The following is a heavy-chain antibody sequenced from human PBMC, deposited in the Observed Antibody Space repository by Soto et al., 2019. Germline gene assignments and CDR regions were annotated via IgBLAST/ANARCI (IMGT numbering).Heavy chain of an antibody. CDR3: ARTTMVRGVIIEWRFDS. Sequence: XETLSRPCTVSGGSISSYYWSWIRPPAGKGLEWIGRIYTSGSTNYNPSLKSRVTMSVDTSKNQFSLKLSSVTAADTAVYYCARTTMVRGVIIEWRFDSWGQGTLVTVSS. D-gene: IGHD3-10*01. J-gene: IGHJ5*01. CDR1: GGSISSYY. CDR2: IYTSGST. V-gene: IGHV4-4*07.